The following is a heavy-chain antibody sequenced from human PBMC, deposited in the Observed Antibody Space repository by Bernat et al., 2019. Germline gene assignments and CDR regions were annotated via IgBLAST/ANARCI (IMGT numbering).Heavy chain of an antibody. CDR3: ARDLGGGEEIP. J-gene: IGHJ5*02. Sequence: EVQLVESGGGLVQPGGSLRLSCAASGFTFSDYWMSWVRQAPGKGLEWVANLNQDATKKNYGGSVKDRFSISRDNSKKSLYLQMNSLRVEDTAVYYCARDLGGGEEIPWGQGTLVTVSS. D-gene: IGHD5-24*01. V-gene: IGHV3-7*03. CDR2: LNQDATKK. CDR1: GFTFSDYW.